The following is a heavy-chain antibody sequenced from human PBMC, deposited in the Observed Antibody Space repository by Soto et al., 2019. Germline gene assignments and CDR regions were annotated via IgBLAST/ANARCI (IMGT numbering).Heavy chain of an antibody. D-gene: IGHD3-3*01. CDR3: ARSHYDFWSGYWDNWFDP. CDR1: GYTFSNYG. CDR2: LDPEDGET. J-gene: IGHJ5*02. Sequence: ASVKVSCTASGYTFSNYGIHWVRQAPGQRLEWMGCLDPEDGETIYAQKFQGRVTMTRNTSISTAYMELSSLRSEDTAVYYCARSHYDFWSGYWDNWFDPWGQGTLVTVSS. V-gene: IGHV1-8*01.